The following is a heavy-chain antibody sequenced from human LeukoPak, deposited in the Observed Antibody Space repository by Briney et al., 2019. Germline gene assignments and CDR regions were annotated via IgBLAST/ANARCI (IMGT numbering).Heavy chain of an antibody. V-gene: IGHV1-24*01. Sequence: ASVKVSCKVSGYTLSELSMHWVRQAPGKGLEWMGNFDPEDGEITYAQKFQGRLTMTEDTSTDTAYMDLRSLKSDDTAVYYCASLKNYYDSSGYLVTDAFDIWGQGTMVTVSS. CDR2: FDPEDGEI. D-gene: IGHD3-22*01. CDR3: ASLKNYYDSSGYLVTDAFDI. J-gene: IGHJ3*02. CDR1: GYTLSELS.